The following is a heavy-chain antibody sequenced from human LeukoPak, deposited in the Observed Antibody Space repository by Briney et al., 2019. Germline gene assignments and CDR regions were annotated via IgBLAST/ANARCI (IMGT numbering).Heavy chain of an antibody. J-gene: IGHJ6*02. Sequence: PSETLSLTCAVYGGSFSGYYWSWIRQPPGKGLEWIGEINHSRSTNYNPSLKSRVTISVDTSKNQFSLKLSSVTAADTAVYYCAIVTGTTDYGMDVWGQGTTVTVSS. D-gene: IGHD1-7*01. CDR2: INHSRST. CDR1: GGSFSGYY. CDR3: AIVTGTTDYGMDV. V-gene: IGHV4-34*01.